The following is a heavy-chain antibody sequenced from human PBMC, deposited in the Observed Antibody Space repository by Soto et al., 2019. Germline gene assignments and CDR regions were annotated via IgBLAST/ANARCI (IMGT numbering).Heavy chain of an antibody. CDR2: IYYSGST. CDR3: ARALWGPAGNKNWFDP. J-gene: IGHJ5*02. Sequence: SETLSLTCTVSGGSITGGTYHWDWIRQPPGKGLEWIGSIYYSGSTDSNPSLKSRATISVDTSKNQFSLRLSSVTAADTAVFYWARALWGPAGNKNWFDPWGQGTLVTVSS. V-gene: IGHV4-39*07. D-gene: IGHD6-19*01. CDR1: GGSITGGTYH.